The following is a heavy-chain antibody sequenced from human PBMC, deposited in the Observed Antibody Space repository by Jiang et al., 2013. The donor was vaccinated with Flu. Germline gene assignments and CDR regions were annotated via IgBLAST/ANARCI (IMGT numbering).Heavy chain of an antibody. Sequence: VQLVESGAEVKKPGESLRISCKGSGYSFTSYWISWVRQMPGKGLEWMGRIDPSDSYTNYSPSFQGHVTISADKSISTAYLQWSSLKASDTAMYYCARHGTFSYGRSDAFDIWGQGTMVTVSS. CDR3: ARHGTFSYGRSDAFDI. J-gene: IGHJ3*02. D-gene: IGHD5-18*01. V-gene: IGHV5-10-1*03. CDR1: GYSFTSYW. CDR2: IDPSDSYT.